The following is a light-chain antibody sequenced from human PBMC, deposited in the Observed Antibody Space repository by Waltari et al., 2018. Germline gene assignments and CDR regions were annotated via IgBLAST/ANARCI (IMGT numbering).Light chain of an antibody. CDR3: AAWDDSLNGLWV. V-gene: IGLV1-44*01. CDR2: SND. CDR1: SSNIGANT. Sequence: QSVLTQPHSASGPPGQRVTISCSGSSSNIGANTVNWFQHLPGTAPKLLIYSNDQRPSGVPDRFSGSKSGTSASLAISGLRSEDEAFYFCAAWDDSLNGLWVFGGGTKLTVL. J-gene: IGLJ3*02.